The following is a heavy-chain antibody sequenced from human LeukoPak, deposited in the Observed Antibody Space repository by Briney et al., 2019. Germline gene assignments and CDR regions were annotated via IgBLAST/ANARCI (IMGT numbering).Heavy chain of an antibody. J-gene: IGHJ4*02. CDR3: ARADFSSNWSLGY. CDR2: IYSGGST. CDR1: GFTVSSNY. D-gene: IGHD6-13*01. Sequence: GGSLRLSCAASGFTVSSNYMSWVRQAPGKGLEWVSVIYSGGSTYYADSVKGRFTISRDNSKNTLYLQMNSLRAEDTAVYYCARADFSSNWSLGYWGQGTLVTVSS. V-gene: IGHV3-53*01.